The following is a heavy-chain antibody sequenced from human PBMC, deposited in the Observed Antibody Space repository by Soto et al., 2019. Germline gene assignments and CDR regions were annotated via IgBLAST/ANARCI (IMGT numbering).Heavy chain of an antibody. J-gene: IGHJ4*02. CDR1: GFTFSSYG. Sequence: QVQLVESGGGVVQPGRSLRLSCAASGFTFSSYGMHWVRQAPGKGLEWVAVISYDGSNKYYADSVKGRFTISRDNAKNTRYLQMNSLRAEDPAVYYCANGGVWWSYFLDYWGQGTLVTVSS. CDR3: ANGGVWWSYFLDY. V-gene: IGHV3-30*18. D-gene: IGHD2-21*01. CDR2: ISYDGSNK.